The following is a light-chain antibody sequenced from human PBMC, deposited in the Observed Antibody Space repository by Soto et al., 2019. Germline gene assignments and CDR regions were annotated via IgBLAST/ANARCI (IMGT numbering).Light chain of an antibody. V-gene: IGKV1-27*01. J-gene: IGKJ4*01. CDR3: QRYNSGPLT. CDR1: QGISYY. Sequence: DIQMTQSPSSLSASVGDRVTITCRASQGISYYLAWYQLKPGKVPRLLIYAASTLQSGVPSRFSGSGSGTHFTLTINSLQPEDVASYYCQRYNSGPLTFGGGTKVEIK. CDR2: AAS.